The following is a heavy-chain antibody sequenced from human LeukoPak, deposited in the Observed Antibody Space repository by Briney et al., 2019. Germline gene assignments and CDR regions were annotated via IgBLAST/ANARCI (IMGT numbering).Heavy chain of an antibody. V-gene: IGHV4-34*01. CDR3: ARGQGGISAAGHYFDY. CDR2: ITHSGST. CDR1: GGSFSGYY. D-gene: IGHD6-13*01. Sequence: TSETLSLTCAAYGGSFSGYYWSWIRQPPGKGLEWIGQITHSGSTNYNPSLKSRVTISVDTSKNQFSLKLNSVTAADTAVYYCARGQGGISAAGHYFDYWGQGTLVTVSS. J-gene: IGHJ4*02.